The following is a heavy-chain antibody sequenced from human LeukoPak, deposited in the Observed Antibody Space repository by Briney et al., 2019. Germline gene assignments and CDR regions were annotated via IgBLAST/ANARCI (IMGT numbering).Heavy chain of an antibody. CDR2: ISGSGGST. J-gene: IGHJ4*02. CDR3: AKVQRYSGYDAPLDY. V-gene: IGHV3-23*01. Sequence: GGSLRLSCAASGFTFSSYGMSWVRQAPGKGLEWVSAISGSGGSTYYADSVKGRFTISRDNSKNTLYLQMNSLRAEDTAVYYCAKVQRYSGYDAPLDYWGQGTLVTVSS. D-gene: IGHD5-12*01. CDR1: GFTFSSYG.